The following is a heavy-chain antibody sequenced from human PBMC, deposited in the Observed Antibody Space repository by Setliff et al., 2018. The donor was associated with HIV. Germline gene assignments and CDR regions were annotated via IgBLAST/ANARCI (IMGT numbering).Heavy chain of an antibody. CDR3: AKDGISGGAYPPYYFDY. J-gene: IGHJ4*01. D-gene: IGHD2-15*01. V-gene: IGHV3-23*01. CDR2: ISGSGGST. Sequence: GGSLRLSCEASGFTVSSSYMAWVRQAPGKGLEWVSVISGSGGSTFYADSVKGRFTISRDNSKNTLYLQMNSLRVEDTAVYYCAKDGISGGAYPPYYFDYWGHGTLVTVSS. CDR1: GFTVSSSY.